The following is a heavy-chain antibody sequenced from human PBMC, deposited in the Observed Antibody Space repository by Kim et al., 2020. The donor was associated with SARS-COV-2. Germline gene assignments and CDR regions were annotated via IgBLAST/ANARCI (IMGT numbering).Heavy chain of an antibody. V-gene: IGHV3-21*01. Sequence: SYIYYADSVKGRFTISRDNAKNSLYLQMNSLRAEDTAVYYCARGWNDVDYWGQGTLVTVSS. CDR2: SYI. J-gene: IGHJ4*02. D-gene: IGHD1-1*01. CDR3: ARGWNDVDY.